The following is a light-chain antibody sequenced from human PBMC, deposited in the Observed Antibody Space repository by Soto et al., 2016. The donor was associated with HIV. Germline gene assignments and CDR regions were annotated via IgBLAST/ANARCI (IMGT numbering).Light chain of an antibody. CDR1: KLGDKY. CDR3: QAWDSGTAV. CDR2: QDT. J-gene: IGLJ2*01. Sequence: SYELTQPPSVSVSPGQTASITCSGNKLGDKYACWYQQKPGQSPVLVMYQDTKRPSGIPERFSGSNSGNTATLTISGTQSMDEADYYCQAWDSGTAVFGGGIKLTVL. V-gene: IGLV3-1*01.